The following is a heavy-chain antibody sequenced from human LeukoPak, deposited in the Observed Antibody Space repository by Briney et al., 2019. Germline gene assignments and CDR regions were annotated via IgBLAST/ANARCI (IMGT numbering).Heavy chain of an antibody. V-gene: IGHV3-23*01. D-gene: IGHD6-13*01. Sequence: GGSLRLSCAASAFTFSSYAMSWVRQAPGKGLEWVSAISGSGGSTYYADSVKGRFTISRDNSKNTLYLQMNSLRAEDTAVYYCAKDGIHYSNLFDYWGQGTLVTVSS. J-gene: IGHJ4*02. CDR2: ISGSGGST. CDR3: AKDGIHYSNLFDY. CDR1: AFTFSSYA.